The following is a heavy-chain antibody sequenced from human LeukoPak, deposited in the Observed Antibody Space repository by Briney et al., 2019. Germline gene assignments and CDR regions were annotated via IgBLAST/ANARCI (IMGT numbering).Heavy chain of an antibody. CDR2: IYYSGST. CDR3: ARHAWSGNSLDY. D-gene: IGHD3-3*01. CDR1: GGSISSSSYY. J-gene: IGHJ4*02. V-gene: IGHV4-39*01. Sequence: PSETLSLTCTVSGGSISSSSYYWGWIRQPPGKELEWIGSIYYSGSTYYNPSLKSRVTISVDTSKNQFSLRLNSVTAADTAVYYCARHAWSGNSLDYWGQGTLVTVSS.